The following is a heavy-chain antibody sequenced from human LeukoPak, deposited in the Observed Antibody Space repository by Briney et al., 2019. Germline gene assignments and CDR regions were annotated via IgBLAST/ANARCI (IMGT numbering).Heavy chain of an antibody. D-gene: IGHD2-15*01. Sequence: GGSLRLSCAASGFTFSSYGMHWVRQAPGKGLEWVAFIRCDGSNKYYADSVKGRFTISRDNSKNTLYLQMNSLRAEDTAVYYCAKDLDRYCSGGSCYADYWGQGTLVTVSS. CDR1: GFTFSSYG. V-gene: IGHV3-30*02. J-gene: IGHJ4*02. CDR2: IRCDGSNK. CDR3: AKDLDRYCSGGSCYADY.